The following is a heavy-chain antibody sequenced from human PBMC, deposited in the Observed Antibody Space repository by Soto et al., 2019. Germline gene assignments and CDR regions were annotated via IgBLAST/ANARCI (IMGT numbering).Heavy chain of an antibody. Sequence: GGSLRLSCAASGFTFSSYWMSWVRQAPGKGLEWVANIKQDGSEKYYVDSVKGRFTISRDNAKNSLYLQMNSLRAEDTAVYYCARIRRSTRPPSYYYYMDVWGKGTTVTVSS. CDR1: GFTFSSYW. D-gene: IGHD2-2*01. J-gene: IGHJ6*03. CDR2: IKQDGSEK. V-gene: IGHV3-7*01. CDR3: ARIRRSTRPPSYYYYMDV.